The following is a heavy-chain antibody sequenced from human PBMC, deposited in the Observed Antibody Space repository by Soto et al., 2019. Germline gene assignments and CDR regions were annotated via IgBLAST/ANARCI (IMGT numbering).Heavy chain of an antibody. CDR1: GFTFSNYW. CDR3: ARVRNGEYSFDY. J-gene: IGHJ4*02. Sequence: EVQLVESGGGLVQPGGSLRLSCAASGFTFSNYWMHWVRQAPGKGLVWVSRINPTGSVTSYADSVEGRFSISRDNAKNTLSLHMDGLRCEDTAVYYCARVRNGEYSFDYWGQGTLVTVSS. D-gene: IGHD3-10*01. V-gene: IGHV3-74*01. CDR2: INPTGSVT.